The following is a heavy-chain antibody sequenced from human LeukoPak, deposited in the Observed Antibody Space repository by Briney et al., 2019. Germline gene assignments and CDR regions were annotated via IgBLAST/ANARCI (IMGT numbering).Heavy chain of an antibody. V-gene: IGHV1-18*01. D-gene: IGHD3-9*01. J-gene: IGHJ4*02. CDR1: GYTFTSCG. CDR2: ISAYNGNT. Sequence: ASVKVSCKASGYTFTSCGISWVRQAPGQGLEWMGWISAYNGNTNYAQKLQGRVTMTTDTSTSTAYMELRSLRSDDTAVYYCARAPGDDILTGYYTPLEDYWGQGTLVTVSS. CDR3: ARAPGDDILTGYYTPLEDY.